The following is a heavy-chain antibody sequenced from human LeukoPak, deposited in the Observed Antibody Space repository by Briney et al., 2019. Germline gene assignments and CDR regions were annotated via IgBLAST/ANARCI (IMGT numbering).Heavy chain of an antibody. V-gene: IGHV3-30*18. D-gene: IGHD4-23*01. CDR1: GFTFSRYG. CDR2: ISYDGNNK. J-gene: IGHJ4*02. CDR3: AKSWITVATTFPEAAIDY. Sequence: GRSLRLSCAASGFTFSRYGMHWVRQAPGKGLEWVAVISYDGNNKYYADSVKGRFTISRDNSKNTLYLQMNGLRAEDTALYYCAKSWITVATTFPEAAIDYWGQGTLVTVSS.